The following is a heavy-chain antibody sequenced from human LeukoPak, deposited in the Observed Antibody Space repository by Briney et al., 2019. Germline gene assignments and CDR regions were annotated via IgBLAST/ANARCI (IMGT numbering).Heavy chain of an antibody. CDR3: ASITMVRGVYYGMDV. D-gene: IGHD3-10*01. Sequence: GGSLRLSCAASGFTFSSYGMHWVRQAPGKGLEWVAVIWYDGSNKYYADSVKGRFTISRDNSKSTLYLQMNSLRAEDTAVYYCASITMVRGVYYGMDVWGQGTTVTVSS. V-gene: IGHV3-33*01. CDR1: GFTFSSYG. J-gene: IGHJ6*02. CDR2: IWYDGSNK.